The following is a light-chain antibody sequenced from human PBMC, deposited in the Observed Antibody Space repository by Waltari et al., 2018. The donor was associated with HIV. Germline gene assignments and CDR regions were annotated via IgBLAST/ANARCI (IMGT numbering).Light chain of an antibody. CDR2: DVT. CDR1: SSDVGGYQY. CDR3: CSYTSSITGRV. Sequence: QSALTQPASVSGSPGQSITLSCTGTSSDVGGYQYVSWYQQYPGKAPKLIIYDVTNRPSGVSNRFSGSKSGNTASLTISGLQAEDEADYYCCSYTSSITGRVFGTGTKVTVL. J-gene: IGLJ1*01. V-gene: IGLV2-14*03.